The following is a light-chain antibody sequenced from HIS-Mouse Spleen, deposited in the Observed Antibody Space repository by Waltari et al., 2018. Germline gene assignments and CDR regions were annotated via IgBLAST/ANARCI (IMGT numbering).Light chain of an antibody. CDR1: GRDVGSYNL. J-gene: IGLJ3*02. CDR2: EGS. Sequence: QSALTQPASVSGSPGQSIPIPCTGTGRDVGSYNLVSWSQQHPGKAPKLMIYEGSKRPSGVSNRFSGSKSGNTASLTISGLQAEDEADYYCCSYAGSSTWVFGGGTKLTVL. CDR3: CSYAGSSTWV. V-gene: IGLV2-23*01.